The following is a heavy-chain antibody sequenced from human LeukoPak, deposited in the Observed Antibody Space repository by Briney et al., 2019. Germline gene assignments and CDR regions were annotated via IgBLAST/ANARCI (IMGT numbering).Heavy chain of an antibody. CDR3: ARVSSNPYYYGMDV. J-gene: IGHJ6*02. CDR2: IYYSGST. D-gene: IGHD2-2*01. V-gene: IGHV4-30-4*01. CDR1: GGSISSGDYY. Sequence: SQTLSLTCTVSGGSISSGDYYWSWIRQPPGKGLEWIGYIYYSGSTNYNPSLKSRVTISVDKSKNQFSLKLSSVTAADTAVYYCARVSSNPYYYGMDVWGQGTTVTVSS.